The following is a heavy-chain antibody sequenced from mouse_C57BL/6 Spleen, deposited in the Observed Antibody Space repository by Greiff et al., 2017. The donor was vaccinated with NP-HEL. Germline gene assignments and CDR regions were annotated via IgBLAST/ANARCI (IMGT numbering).Heavy chain of an antibody. V-gene: IGHV1-82*01. J-gene: IGHJ2*01. CDR1: GYAFSSSW. D-gene: IGHD4-1*01. CDR3: ARSELTGVYFDY. CDR2: IYPGDGDT. Sequence: VQLKQSGPELVKPGASVKISCKASGYAFSSSWMNWVKQRPGKGLEWIGRIYPGDGDTNYNGKFKGKATLTADKSSSTAYMQLSSLTSEDSAVYFCARSELTGVYFDYWGQGTTLTVSS.